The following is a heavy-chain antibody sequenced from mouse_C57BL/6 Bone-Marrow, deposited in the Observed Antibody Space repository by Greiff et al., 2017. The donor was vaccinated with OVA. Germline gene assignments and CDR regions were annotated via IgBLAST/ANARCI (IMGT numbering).Heavy chain of an antibody. J-gene: IGHJ3*01. D-gene: IGHD2-2*01. Sequence: EVQLVESGPGLVKPSQSLSLTCSVTGYSITSGYYWNWIRQFPGNKLEWMGYISYDGSNNYNPSLKNRISITRDTSKNQFFLKLNSVTTEDTATYYCARYGYDPWGQGTLVTVSA. V-gene: IGHV3-6*01. CDR1: GYSITSGYY. CDR2: ISYDGSN. CDR3: ARYGYDP.